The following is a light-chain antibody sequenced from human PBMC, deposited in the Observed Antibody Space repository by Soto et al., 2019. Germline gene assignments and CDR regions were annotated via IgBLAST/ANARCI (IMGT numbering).Light chain of an antibody. V-gene: IGKV1-12*01. Sequence: DIQMTQSPSSVSASVGDRVTITCRASQGISSWLAWYQQNPGKDPKLLIYAASSLQSGVPSRFSGSGSGTHFTHTSSSLQPEDFAASYCQQDNSIHHTFGQGTKLEIK. CDR2: AAS. J-gene: IGKJ2*01. CDR3: QQDNSIHHT. CDR1: QGISSW.